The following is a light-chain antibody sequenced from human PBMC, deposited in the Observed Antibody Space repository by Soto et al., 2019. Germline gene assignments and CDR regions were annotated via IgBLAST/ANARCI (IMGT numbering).Light chain of an antibody. Sequence: QSVLTQPPSASGTPGQRVSITCSGSSSNIGSNIVNWYQQLPGRAPKLLIYRTNQRPSGVPDRFSASKSGTSASLAISGLQAEDEADYYCQSFDSRLSDVFGTGTQLTVL. CDR2: RTN. CDR1: SSNIGSNI. V-gene: IGLV1-44*01. CDR3: QSFDSRLSDV. J-gene: IGLJ1*01.